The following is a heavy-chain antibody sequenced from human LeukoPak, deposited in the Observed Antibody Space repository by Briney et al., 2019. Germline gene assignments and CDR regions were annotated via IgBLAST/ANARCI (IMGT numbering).Heavy chain of an antibody. CDR1: GFTFSSYS. Sequence: KAGGSLRLSCAASGFTFSSYSMNWVRQAPGKGLEWVSSISSSSSYIYYADSVKGRFTISRDNAKNSLYLQMNSLRAEDTAVYYCARDAFLWSGYDYRAFDIWGQGTMVTVSS. J-gene: IGHJ3*02. V-gene: IGHV3-21*01. D-gene: IGHD5-12*01. CDR3: ARDAFLWSGYDYRAFDI. CDR2: ISSSSSYI.